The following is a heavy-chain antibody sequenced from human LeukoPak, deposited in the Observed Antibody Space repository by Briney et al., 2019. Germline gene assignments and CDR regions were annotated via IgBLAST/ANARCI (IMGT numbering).Heavy chain of an antibody. CDR3: ARGPPNWGYDF. V-gene: IGHV1-8*01. CDR2: MSPNSGNT. Sequence: GASVKVSCKASGYTFTSYDINWVRQATGQGLEWLGWMSPNSGNTGYAQKFQGRVSMTRDTSVNTAYMELSSLRSEDTAVYYCARGPPNWGYDFWGQGTLVTVSS. J-gene: IGHJ4*02. D-gene: IGHD7-27*01. CDR1: GYTFTSYD.